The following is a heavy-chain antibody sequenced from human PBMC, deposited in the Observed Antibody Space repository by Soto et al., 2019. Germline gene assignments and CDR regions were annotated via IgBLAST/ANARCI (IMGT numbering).Heavy chain of an antibody. Sequence: GGALRLSCAASGFTFSSYGMHWVRQAPGKGLEGGAVIWYDGSNKYYADSVKGRFTISRDNSKNTLYLQMNSLRAEDTAVYYCARDTPITIFGVVIISGHDAFDIWGQGTMVTVSS. CDR3: ARDTPITIFGVVIISGHDAFDI. J-gene: IGHJ3*02. D-gene: IGHD3-3*01. CDR2: IWYDGSNK. CDR1: GFTFSSYG. V-gene: IGHV3-33*01.